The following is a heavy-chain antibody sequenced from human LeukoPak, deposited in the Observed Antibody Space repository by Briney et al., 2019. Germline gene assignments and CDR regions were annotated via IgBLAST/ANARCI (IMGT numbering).Heavy chain of an antibody. Sequence: SETLSLTCAVYGGSFSGYYWSWIRQPPGKGLEWIGEINHSGSTNYNPSLKRRVTISVDTSKNQFSLKLSSVTAADTAVYYCARTAIYSSSWSKYSPRFDYWGQGTLVTVSS. D-gene: IGHD6-13*01. CDR1: GGSFSGYY. CDR2: INHSGST. V-gene: IGHV4-34*01. J-gene: IGHJ4*02. CDR3: ARTAIYSSSWSKYSPRFDY.